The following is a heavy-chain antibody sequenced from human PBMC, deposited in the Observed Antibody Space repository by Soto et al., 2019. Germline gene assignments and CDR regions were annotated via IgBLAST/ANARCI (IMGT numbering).Heavy chain of an antibody. D-gene: IGHD6-13*01. J-gene: IGHJ6*02. CDR3: ARDGYSSSLGYGMDV. V-gene: IGHV1-18*01. CDR1: GYTFTSYG. Sequence: GASVKVSCKASGYTFTSYGISWVRQAPGQGLEWMGWISAYNGNTSYAQKLQGRVTMTTDTSTSKANMELRSLRYDDTAVYYCARDGYSSSLGYGMDVWGQGTTVTVSS. CDR2: ISAYNGNT.